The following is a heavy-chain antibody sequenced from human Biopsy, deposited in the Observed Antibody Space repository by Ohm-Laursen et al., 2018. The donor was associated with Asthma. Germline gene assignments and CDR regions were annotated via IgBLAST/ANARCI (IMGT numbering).Heavy chain of an antibody. CDR1: RGSLRVYV. CDR2: ISWSSSYT. D-gene: IGHD3-16*02. Sequence: LSLTCGVYRGSLRVYVWSWIRQAPGKGLEWVSYISWSSSYTNYADSVKGRFTISRDNAKNSLFLQMNSLRAEDTAVYYCARGGSRDLWGTYRYPWDYWGQGTLVTVSS. V-gene: IGHV3-11*06. CDR3: ARGGSRDLWGTYRYPWDY. J-gene: IGHJ4*02.